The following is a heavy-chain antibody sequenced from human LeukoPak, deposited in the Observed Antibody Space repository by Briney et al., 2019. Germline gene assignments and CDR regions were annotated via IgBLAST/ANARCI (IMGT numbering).Heavy chain of an antibody. CDR1: GGSISSYY. Sequence: SETLSLTCTVSGGSISSYYWSWIRQPAGKGLEWIGRIYTSGSTNYNPSLKSRVTMSVDTSKNQFSLKLSSVTAADTAVYYCARGPPLYYYYYMDVWGKGTTVTVSS. CDR3: ARGPPLYYYYYMDV. J-gene: IGHJ6*03. CDR2: IYTSGST. V-gene: IGHV4-4*07.